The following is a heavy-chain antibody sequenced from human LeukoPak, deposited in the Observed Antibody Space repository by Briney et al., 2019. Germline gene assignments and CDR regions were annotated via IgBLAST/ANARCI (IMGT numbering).Heavy chain of an antibody. CDR1: GFTFSNYG. CDR3: ACRIAVAGTIDY. CDR2: INGKDDST. J-gene: IGHJ4*02. D-gene: IGHD6-19*01. Sequence: GGSLRLSCAASGFTFSNYGMNWVRQAPGKGLEWVSGINGKDDSTYYADSVKGRFTISRDNSMNMLYLQMNSLRAEDTAVYYCACRIAVAGTIDYWGQGTLVTVSS. V-gene: IGHV3-23*01.